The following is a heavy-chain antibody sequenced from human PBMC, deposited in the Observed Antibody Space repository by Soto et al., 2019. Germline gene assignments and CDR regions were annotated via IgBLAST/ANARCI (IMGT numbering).Heavy chain of an antibody. CDR2: ISYDGSNK. CDR3: AKVTAGTSMDV. CDR1: GFTFSSYG. D-gene: IGHD5-18*01. Sequence: GGSLRPSCAASGFTFSSYGMHWVRQAPGKGLEWVAVISYDGSNKYYADSVKGRFTISRDNSKNTLYLQMNSLRAEDTAVYYCAKVTAGTSMDVWGQGTTVTVSS. J-gene: IGHJ6*02. V-gene: IGHV3-30*18.